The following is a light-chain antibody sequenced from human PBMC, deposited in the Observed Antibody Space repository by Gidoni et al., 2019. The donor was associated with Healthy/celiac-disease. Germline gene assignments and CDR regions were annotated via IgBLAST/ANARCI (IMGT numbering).Light chain of an antibody. CDR1: QDISNY. CDR2: DAS. J-gene: IGKJ2*01. CDR3: QQYDNLPRYT. V-gene: IGKV1-33*01. Sequence: DIQMTQSPSSLSASVGDRVTITCQASQDISNYLNWYQQKPGKAPKRLIYDASNLETGVPSRFSGSGSGTDFTFTISSLQPEDIATYYCQQYDNLPRYTFGQXTKLEIK.